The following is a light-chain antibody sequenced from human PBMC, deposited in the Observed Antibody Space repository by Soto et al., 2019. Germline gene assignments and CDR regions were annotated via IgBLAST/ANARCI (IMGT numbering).Light chain of an antibody. J-gene: IGKJ1*01. CDR2: AAS. CDR3: QQYSNWPPWT. CDR1: QSVSIH. Sequence: ELLMTQFPAPLSLSPWEGATLSCRASQSVSIHLAWYQQKPGQSPRLLMYAASSRAAGIPARFRGDGSGTEFALTISSLQSEDFAVYYGQQYSNWPPWTFGQGTKV. V-gene: IGKV3-15*01.